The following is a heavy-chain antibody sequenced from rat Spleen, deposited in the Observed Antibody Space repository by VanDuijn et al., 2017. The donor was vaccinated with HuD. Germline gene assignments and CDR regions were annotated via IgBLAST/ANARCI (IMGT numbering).Heavy chain of an antibody. J-gene: IGHJ2*01. CDR3: ARDGTY. V-gene: IGHV2-47*01. CDR2: IWSGGRT. Sequence: QVQLKESGPGLVQPSQTLSLTCTVSGLSLTSNSVSWIRQPPGKGLEWMGAIWSGGRTDFNSVLKSRLTISRDTSKSQVFLKMDNLQIEDTAMYYCARDGTYWGQGVMVIVSS. D-gene: IGHD1-11*01. CDR1: GLSLTSNS.